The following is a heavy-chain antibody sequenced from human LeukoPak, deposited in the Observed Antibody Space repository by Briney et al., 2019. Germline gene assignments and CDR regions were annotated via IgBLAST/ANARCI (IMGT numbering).Heavy chain of an antibody. CDR3: ARADYYDSSGYFQYGMDV. CDR1: GGSISSYY. Sequence: KPPETLSLTCTVSGGSISSYYWSWIRQPPGKGLEWIGYIYYSGSTNYNPSLKSRVTISVDTSKNQFSLKLSSVTAADTAVYYCARADYYDSSGYFQYGMDVWGQGTTVTVSS. V-gene: IGHV4-59*01. CDR2: IYYSGST. D-gene: IGHD3-22*01. J-gene: IGHJ6*02.